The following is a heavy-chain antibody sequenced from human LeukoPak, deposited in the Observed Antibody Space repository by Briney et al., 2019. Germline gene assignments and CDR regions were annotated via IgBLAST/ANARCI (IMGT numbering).Heavy chain of an antibody. J-gene: IGHJ4*02. CDR1: GYTFTSYG. CDR2: IIPILGIA. V-gene: IGHV1-69*04. Sequence: GASVKVSCKASGYTFTSYGISWVRQAPGQGLEWMGRIIPILGIANYAQKFQGRVTITADKSTSTAYMELSSLRSEDTAVYYCARERSSGFPYYFDYWGQGTLVTVSS. D-gene: IGHD3-22*01. CDR3: ARERSSGFPYYFDY.